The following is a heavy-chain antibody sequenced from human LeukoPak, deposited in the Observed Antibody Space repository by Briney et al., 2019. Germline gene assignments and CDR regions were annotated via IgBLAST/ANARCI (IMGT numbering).Heavy chain of an antibody. J-gene: IGHJ6*03. CDR1: GYRFTSYA. CDR3: ARGGCSGGSCYSGVYYYYYYMDV. Sequence: SVKVSCKASGYRFTSYAMNWVRQAPGQGLEWMGGIIPIFGTANYAQKFQGRVTITADESTSTAYMELSSLRSEDTAVYYCARGGCSGGSCYSGVYYYYYYMDVWGKGTTVTISS. CDR2: IIPIFGTA. D-gene: IGHD2-15*01. V-gene: IGHV1-69*13.